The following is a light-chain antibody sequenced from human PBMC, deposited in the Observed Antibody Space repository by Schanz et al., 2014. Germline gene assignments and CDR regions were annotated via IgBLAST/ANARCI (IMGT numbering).Light chain of an antibody. Sequence: DIQLTQSPSSLSASVGDRVTITCRLSQGIRSYLKCYRQNPGKVPNLLMYSASNLQSGVPSRFSGSGSGTYFTLTISSLQPEDVATYYCQKYNTAPRTFGQGTKVEVK. CDR3: QKYNTAPRT. CDR2: SAS. V-gene: IGKV1-27*01. J-gene: IGKJ1*01. CDR1: QGIRSY.